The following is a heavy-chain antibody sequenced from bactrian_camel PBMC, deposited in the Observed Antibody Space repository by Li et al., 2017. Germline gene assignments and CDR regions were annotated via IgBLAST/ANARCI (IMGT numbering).Heavy chain of an antibody. Sequence: VQLVESGGGLVQPGGSLRLSCAASGFTFSLHAMSWVRQAPGKELEWVSGINSGGGSTYYLDSVKGRFTISKDNGKNTLYLEMNSLLPEDSAMYYCAADVPDDGVNCYRGIKRSDMYNSWGQGTQVTVS. CDR2: INSGGGST. CDR3: AADVPDDGVNCYRGIKRSDMYNS. V-gene: IGHV3S31*01. J-gene: IGHJ4*01. CDR1: GFTFSLHA. D-gene: IGHD3*01.